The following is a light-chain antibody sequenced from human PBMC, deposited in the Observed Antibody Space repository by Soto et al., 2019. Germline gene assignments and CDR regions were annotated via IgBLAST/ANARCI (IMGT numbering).Light chain of an antibody. V-gene: IGKV3-15*01. CDR3: QQYSNWPPRYT. CDR2: VAS. J-gene: IGKJ2*01. Sequence: ELVMTQSPATRSVSPGDRATLSCRASQSVSRYFAWYQQKPVLPPRLLIYVASTMATGIPDRFSGSGSGTDFTRTISSLQSADFAVYYCQQYSNWPPRYTFGRGTKLEIK. CDR1: QSVSRY.